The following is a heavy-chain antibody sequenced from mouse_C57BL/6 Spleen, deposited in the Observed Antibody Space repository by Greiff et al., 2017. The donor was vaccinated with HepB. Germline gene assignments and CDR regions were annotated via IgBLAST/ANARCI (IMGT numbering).Heavy chain of an antibody. CDR3: TRSKGKRFDY. Sequence: VKLMESGAELVRPGASVTLSCKASGYTFTDYEMHWVKQTPVHGLEWIGAIDPETGGTAYNQKFKGKAILTADKSSSTAYMELRSLTSEDSAVYYCTRSKGKRFDYWGQGTTLTVSS. CDR2: IDPETGGT. J-gene: IGHJ2*01. CDR1: GYTFTDYE. V-gene: IGHV1-15*01.